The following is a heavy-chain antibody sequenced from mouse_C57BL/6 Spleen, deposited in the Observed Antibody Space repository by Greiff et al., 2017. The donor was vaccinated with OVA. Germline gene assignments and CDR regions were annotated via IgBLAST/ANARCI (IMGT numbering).Heavy chain of an antibody. J-gene: IGHJ3*01. CDR3: ARESYHRAY. D-gene: IGHD2-12*01. CDR2: ISSGSSTI. CDR1: GFTFSDYG. Sequence: EVHLVESGGGLVKPGGSLKLSCAASGFTFSDYGMHWVRQAPEKGLEWVAYISSGSSTIYYADTVKGRFTISRDNAKNTLFLQMTSLRAEDTAMYYCARESYHRAYWGQGTLVTVSA. V-gene: IGHV5-17*01.